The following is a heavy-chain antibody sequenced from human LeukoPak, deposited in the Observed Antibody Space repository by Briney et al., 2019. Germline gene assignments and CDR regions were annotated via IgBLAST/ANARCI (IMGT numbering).Heavy chain of an antibody. D-gene: IGHD4-17*01. CDR2: INHSGST. CDR1: GGSFSGYY. V-gene: IGHV4-34*01. Sequence: PSDTLSLTCAVYGGSFSGYYWSWIRQPPGKGLEWIGEINHSGSTNYNPSLKSRVTISVDTSKNQFSLKLSSVTAADTAVYYCARGSFDGDYGYYYYGMDVWGQGTTVTVSS. CDR3: ARGSFDGDYGYYYYGMDV. J-gene: IGHJ6*02.